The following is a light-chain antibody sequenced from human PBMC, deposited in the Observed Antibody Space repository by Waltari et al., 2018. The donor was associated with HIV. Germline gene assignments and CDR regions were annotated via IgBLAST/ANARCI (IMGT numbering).Light chain of an antibody. CDR1: HSTIGRHP. CDR3: GAWDNSLTAWL. J-gene: IGLJ3*02. CDR2: NND. Sequence: QPPLPPPPSASGTAGLGVTTPCSGGHSTIGRHPVTWYQQLPGTAPKLLIYNNDQRPSGVPDRFSGSKSGTAASLAISGLQSEDEADYFCGAWDNSLTAWLFGGGTKVTVL. V-gene: IGLV1-44*01.